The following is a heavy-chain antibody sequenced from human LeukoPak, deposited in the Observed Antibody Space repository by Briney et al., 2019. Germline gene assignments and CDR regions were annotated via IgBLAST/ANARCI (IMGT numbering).Heavy chain of an antibody. CDR1: GFTFSSYS. V-gene: IGHV3-21*01. J-gene: IGHJ6*02. Sequence: PGGSLRLSCAASGFTFSSYSMNWVRQAPGKGLEWVSSISSSSSYIYYADSVKGRFTISRGNAKNSLYLQMNSLRAEDTAVYYCARDEVYCSSTSCYASVSYYYGMDVWGQGTTVTVSS. CDR3: ARDEVYCSSTSCYASVSYYYGMDV. CDR2: ISSSSSYI. D-gene: IGHD2-2*01.